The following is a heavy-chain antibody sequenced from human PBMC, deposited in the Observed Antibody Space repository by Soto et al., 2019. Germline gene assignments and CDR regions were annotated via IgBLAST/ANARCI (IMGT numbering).Heavy chain of an antibody. V-gene: IGHV3-23*01. D-gene: IGHD3-10*01. CDR2: ISGSGGST. Sequence: EVQLLESGGGLVQPGGSLRLSCAASGFTFSSYAMSWVHQAPGKGLEWVSAISGSGGSTYYADSAKGRRTISRDNSKNTMYLQMNSLRAEDTAMYYCARAKWFGDLFGDVFDLWGQGTMVTVSS. CDR1: GFTFSSYA. J-gene: IGHJ3*01. CDR3: ARAKWFGDLFGDVFDL.